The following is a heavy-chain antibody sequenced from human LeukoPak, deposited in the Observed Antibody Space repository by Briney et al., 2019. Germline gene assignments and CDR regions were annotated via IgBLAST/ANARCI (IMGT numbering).Heavy chain of an antibody. V-gene: IGHV3-30-3*01. J-gene: IGHJ3*02. CDR1: GFTFSSYA. CDR2: ISYDGSNK. CDR3: ARDRFFGLSRAFDI. D-gene: IGHD3-10*01. Sequence: PGGSLRLSCAASGFTFSSYAMHWVRQAPGKGLEWVAVISYDGSNKYYADSVKGRFTISRDNSKNTLYLQMNSLRAEDTAVYYCARDRFFGLSRAFDIWGQGTMVTVSS.